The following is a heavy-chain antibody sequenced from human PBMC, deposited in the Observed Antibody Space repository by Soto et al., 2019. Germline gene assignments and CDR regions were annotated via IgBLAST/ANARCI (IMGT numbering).Heavy chain of an antibody. CDR3: ARVKVLLWFGDYYYYYGMDV. J-gene: IGHJ6*02. V-gene: IGHV3-9*01. CDR2: ISWNSGSI. Sequence: GGSLRLSCAASGFTFDDYAMHWVRQAPGKGLEWVSGISWNSGSIGYADSVKGRFTISRDNAKNSLYLQMNSLRAEDTAVYYCARVKVLLWFGDYYYYYGMDVWGQGTTVTVSS. CDR1: GFTFDDYA. D-gene: IGHD3-10*01.